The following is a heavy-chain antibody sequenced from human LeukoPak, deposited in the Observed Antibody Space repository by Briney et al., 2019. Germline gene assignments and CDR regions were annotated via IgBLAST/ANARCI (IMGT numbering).Heavy chain of an antibody. CDR2: ISAYNGNT. J-gene: IGHJ4*02. Sequence: ASVKVSCKASGYTFTSYGISWVRQAPGQGLEWMGWISAYNGNTNYAQKLQGRVTMTTDTSTSTAYMELSSLRSEDTAVYYCARASIFGVVVDYWGQGTLVTVSS. D-gene: IGHD3-3*01. CDR3: ARASIFGVVVDY. CDR1: GYTFTSYG. V-gene: IGHV1-18*01.